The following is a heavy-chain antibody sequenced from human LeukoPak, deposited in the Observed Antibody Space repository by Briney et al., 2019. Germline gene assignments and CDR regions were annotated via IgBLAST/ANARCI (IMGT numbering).Heavy chain of an antibody. D-gene: IGHD3-9*01. V-gene: IGHV3-7*01. CDR1: GITFSRYW. CDR2: IKQDGSEK. Sequence: GGSLRLSCATSGITFSRYWMTWVRRAPGKGLEWVANIKQDGSEKYYVDSVKGRFTISRDSAKNSLYLQMNSLRAEDTAVYYCATRVVFDWLLFDYWGQGTLVTVSS. J-gene: IGHJ4*02. CDR3: ATRVVFDWLLFDY.